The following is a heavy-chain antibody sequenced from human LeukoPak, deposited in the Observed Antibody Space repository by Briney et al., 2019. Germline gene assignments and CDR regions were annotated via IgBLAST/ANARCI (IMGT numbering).Heavy chain of an antibody. D-gene: IGHD4-17*01. Sequence: PGRSLRLSCAASGFTFSSYGMHWVRQAPGKGLEWVAVISCDGSNKYYADSVKGRFTISRDNSKNTLYLQMNSLRAEDTAVYYCAKAAVYLTTVTTRAPVDYWGQGTLVTVSS. CDR1: GFTFSSYG. CDR3: AKAAVYLTTVTTRAPVDY. J-gene: IGHJ4*02. V-gene: IGHV3-30*18. CDR2: ISCDGSNK.